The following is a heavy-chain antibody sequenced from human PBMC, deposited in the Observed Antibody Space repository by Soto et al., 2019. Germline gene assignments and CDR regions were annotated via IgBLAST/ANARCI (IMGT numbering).Heavy chain of an antibody. D-gene: IGHD4-17*01. CDR2: ISSNADNT. J-gene: IGHJ4*02. V-gene: IGHV3-64D*06. CDR3: VADRYGEGSH. CDR1: GFPFSNYA. Sequence: PGGSLRLSCSASGFPFSNYAMHWVRQAPGKRLEYVSAISSNADNTYYADSVKDRFTISRDNSKNTLYLQMSSLRAEDTAVYYCVADRYGEGSHWGQGTLVTVSS.